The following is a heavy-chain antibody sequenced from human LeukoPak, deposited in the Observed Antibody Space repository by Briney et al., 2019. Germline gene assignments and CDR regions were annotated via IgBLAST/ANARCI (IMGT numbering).Heavy chain of an antibody. CDR2: IKSKTDGGTT. CDR3: TTHAQYSSSWYYYYYGMDV. CDR1: GFTFSNAW. D-gene: IGHD6-13*01. Sequence: PGGSLRLSCAASGFTFSNAWMSWVRQAPGKGLEWVGRIKSKTDGGTTDYAAPVKGRFTISRDDSKNTLYLQMNSLKTEDTAVYYCTTHAQYSSSWYYYYYGMDVWGQGTTVTVSS. V-gene: IGHV3-15*01. J-gene: IGHJ6*02.